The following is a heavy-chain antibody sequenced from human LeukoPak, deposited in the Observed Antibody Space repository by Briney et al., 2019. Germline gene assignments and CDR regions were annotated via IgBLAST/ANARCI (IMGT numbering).Heavy chain of an antibody. D-gene: IGHD6-25*01. Sequence: SQTLSLTCAISGDSVSSNSASWNWFRQSPSRGLEWLGRTYFSSRWYNDYADSVKSRITISPDTSMNHVSLQLNSVTPDDTAMDYCSRREYSGYECYFDYWGQGALVTVSS. CDR2: TYFSSRWYN. J-gene: IGHJ4*02. CDR3: SRREYSGYECYFDY. V-gene: IGHV6-1*01. CDR1: GDSVSSNSAS.